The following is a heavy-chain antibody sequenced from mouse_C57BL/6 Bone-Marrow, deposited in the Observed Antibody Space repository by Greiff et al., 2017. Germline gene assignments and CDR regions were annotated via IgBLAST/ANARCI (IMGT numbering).Heavy chain of an antibody. CDR3: ARSRGLITTVVVPFDY. D-gene: IGHD1-1*01. Sequence: EVQLQQSVAELVRPGASVKLSCTASGFNIKNTYMHWVKQRPEQGLEWIGRIDPANGNTKYAPKFQGKATITADTSSNTAYLQLSSLTSEDTAIYYCARSRGLITTVVVPFDYWGQGTTLTVSS. J-gene: IGHJ2*01. CDR2: IDPANGNT. V-gene: IGHV14-3*01. CDR1: GFNIKNTY.